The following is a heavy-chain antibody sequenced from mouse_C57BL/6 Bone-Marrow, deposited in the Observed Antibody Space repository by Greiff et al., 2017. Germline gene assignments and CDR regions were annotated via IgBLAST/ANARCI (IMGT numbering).Heavy chain of an antibody. Sequence: VQLQQPGAELVKPGASVKVSCKASGYTFTSYWITWVKQRPGQGLEWIGDIYPGSGSTNYNEKFKSKATLTVDTSSSTAYMQLSSLTSEDSAVYYCARWLLLYWYFDVWGTGTTVTVSS. J-gene: IGHJ1*03. V-gene: IGHV1-55*01. CDR3: ARWLLLYWYFDV. CDR1: GYTFTSYW. D-gene: IGHD2-3*01. CDR2: IYPGSGST.